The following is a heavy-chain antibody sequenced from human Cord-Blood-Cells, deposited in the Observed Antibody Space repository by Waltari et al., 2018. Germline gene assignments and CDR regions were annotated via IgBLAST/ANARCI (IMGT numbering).Heavy chain of an antibody. D-gene: IGHD3-22*01. Sequence: QVQLQQWGAGLLKPSETLSLTCAVYGGSSSGYYWRWIRQPPGKGLEWIGEINHSGSTNYNPSLKSRVTISVDTSKNQFSLKLSSVTAADTAVYYCARHLRLSYDSSGYYWYFDLWGRGTLVTVSS. CDR2: INHSGST. CDR1: GGSSSGYY. J-gene: IGHJ2*01. CDR3: ARHLRLSYDSSGYYWYFDL. V-gene: IGHV4-34*01.